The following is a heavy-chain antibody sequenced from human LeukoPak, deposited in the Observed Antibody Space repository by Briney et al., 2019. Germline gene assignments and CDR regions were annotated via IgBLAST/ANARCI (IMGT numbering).Heavy chain of an antibody. CDR3: ARGLRSDQRYYYHYMDV. J-gene: IGHJ6*03. CDR1: GFTFSSYA. V-gene: IGHV3-30-3*01. CDR2: ISYDGSNK. D-gene: IGHD6-25*01. Sequence: GRSLRLSCAASGFTFSSYAMHWVRQAPGKGLEWVAVISYDGSNKYYADSVKGRFTISRDNAKKSVYLQMNSLRAEDMAVYYCARGLRSDQRYYYHYMDVWGKGTTVTVSS.